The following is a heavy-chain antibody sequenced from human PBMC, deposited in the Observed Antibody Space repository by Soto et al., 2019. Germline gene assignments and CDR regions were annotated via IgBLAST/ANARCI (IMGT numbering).Heavy chain of an antibody. V-gene: IGHV4-34*02. J-gene: IGHJ4*02. CDR3: ASAKAWRSEF. Sequence: QVQLQQWGAGLLKPSETLSLTCAVYGGSFSDYYWSWVRQPPGEGLEWIGEINHRGNTNYKPSLKSRVTLSVDTPKNQFSLKLSSVTAADTAVYFCASAKAWRSEFWGQGTLVTVSS. CDR1: GGSFSDYY. D-gene: IGHD3-10*01. CDR2: INHRGNT.